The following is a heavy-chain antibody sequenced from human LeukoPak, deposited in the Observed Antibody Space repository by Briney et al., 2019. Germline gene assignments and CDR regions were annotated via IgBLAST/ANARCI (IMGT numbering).Heavy chain of an antibody. CDR1: GGSISSYY. D-gene: IGHD6-19*01. J-gene: IGHJ5*02. Sequence: PSETLSLTCTVSGGSISSYYWSWIRQPPWKGLEGMGYIYYSRSTNYNPSLKSGVTISVDTSKNQSSLKLSSVTAADTAVYYCARATGYSSGWVWFDPWGQGTLVTVSS. CDR3: ARATGYSSGWVWFDP. CDR2: IYYSRST. V-gene: IGHV4-59*01.